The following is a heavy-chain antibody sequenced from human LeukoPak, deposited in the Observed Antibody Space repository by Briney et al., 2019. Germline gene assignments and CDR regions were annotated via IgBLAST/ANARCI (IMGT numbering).Heavy chain of an antibody. V-gene: IGHV4-59*01. CDR3: ARERTGYFDY. CDR1: GRSISSYY. J-gene: IGHJ4*02. D-gene: IGHD1-1*01. Sequence: SETLSLTCTVSGRSISSYYWSWIRQPPGKGLEWIGYIYYSGRTNYNPSLKSRVTISVDTSKNQFSLKLSSVTATDTAVYYCARERTGYFDYWGQGTLVTVSS. CDR2: IYYSGRT.